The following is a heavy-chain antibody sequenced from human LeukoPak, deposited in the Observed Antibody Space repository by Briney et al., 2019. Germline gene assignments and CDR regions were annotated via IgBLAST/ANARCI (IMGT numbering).Heavy chain of an antibody. CDR1: GFTFSNAW. CDR3: ASRSSVAASGPG. CDR2: INQDGSEK. J-gene: IGHJ4*02. Sequence: GGSLRLSCAASGFTFSNAWMSWVRQAPGKGLEWVANINQDGSEKYYVDSVKGRFTISRDNAKNSLYLQMSSLRAEDTALYYCASRSSVAASGPGWGQGTLVTVSP. V-gene: IGHV3-7*01. D-gene: IGHD2-15*01.